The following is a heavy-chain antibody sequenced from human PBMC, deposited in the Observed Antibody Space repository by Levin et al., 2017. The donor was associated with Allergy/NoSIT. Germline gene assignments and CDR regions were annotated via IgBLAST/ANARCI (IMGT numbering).Heavy chain of an antibody. J-gene: IGHJ1*01. CDR1: GASISSSDW. CDR2: IYHSGTT. V-gene: IGHV4-4*02. Sequence: RTSETLSLTCAVSGASISSSDWWTWVRQAPGQGLEWIGEIYHSGTTNYNPSLRSRVTISVGKSNYHFSLKLNSVTAADTAVYYCASRTLIRASSVTGSGEYFQHWGRGTLVTVSS. CDR3: ASRTLIRASSVTGSGEYFQH. D-gene: IGHD3-10*01.